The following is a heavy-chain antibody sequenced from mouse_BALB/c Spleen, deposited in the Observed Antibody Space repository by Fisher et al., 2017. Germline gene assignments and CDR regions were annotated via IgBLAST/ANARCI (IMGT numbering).Heavy chain of an antibody. V-gene: IGHV1S81*02. Sequence: KFKGKATLTVDKSSSTAYMQLSSPTSEDSAVYYCARGMPGAMDYWGQGTSVTVSS. J-gene: IGHJ4*01. CDR3: ARGMPGAMDY.